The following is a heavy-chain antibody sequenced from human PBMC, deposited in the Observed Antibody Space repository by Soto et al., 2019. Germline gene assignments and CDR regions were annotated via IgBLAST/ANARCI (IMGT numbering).Heavy chain of an antibody. D-gene: IGHD3-16*02. V-gene: IGHV4-59*01. CDR3: ARSMITFGGVIDAFDI. J-gene: IGHJ3*02. CDR1: GGSISSYY. Sequence: PSETLSLTCTVSGGSISSYYWSWIRQPPGKGLEWIGYIYYSGSTNYNPSLKSRVTISVDTSKNQFSLKLSSVTAADTAVYYCARSMITFGGVIDAFDIWGQGTMVT. CDR2: IYYSGST.